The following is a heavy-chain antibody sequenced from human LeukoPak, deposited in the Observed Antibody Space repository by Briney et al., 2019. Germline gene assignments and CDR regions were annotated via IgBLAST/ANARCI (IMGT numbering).Heavy chain of an antibody. CDR1: GFTFSSYA. D-gene: IGHD2-2*01. Sequence: GGSLRLSCAASGFTFSSYAMSWVRQAPGSGLEWVSSISGGGDSTYYAGSVKGRFTISRDNSKNTLYLRMNSLRAEDTAIYYSAKVGPGFGFELVPTAMCMDVWGQGTTVTVSS. CDR3: AKVGPGFGFELVPTAMCMDV. J-gene: IGHJ6*02. V-gene: IGHV3-23*01. CDR2: ISGGGDST.